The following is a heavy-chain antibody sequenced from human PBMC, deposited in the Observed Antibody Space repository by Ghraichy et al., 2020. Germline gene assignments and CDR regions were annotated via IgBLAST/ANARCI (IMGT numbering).Heavy chain of an antibody. J-gene: IGHJ3*02. CDR2: IYYSGT. CDR1: GDSISSTDYY. D-gene: IGHD5-12*01. Sequence: SETLSLTCTVSGDSISSTDYYWGWIRQPPGKGLEWIGNIYYSGTYSNPSLKSRVTISVDTSNNQFSLKLSSVTAADTAVYYCARLNVALDAFDIWGQGTLVTVSS. CDR3: ARLNVALDAFDI. V-gene: IGHV4-39*01.